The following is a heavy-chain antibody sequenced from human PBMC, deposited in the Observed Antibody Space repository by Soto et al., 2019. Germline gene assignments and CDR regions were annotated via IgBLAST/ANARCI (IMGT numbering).Heavy chain of an antibody. J-gene: IGHJ6*02. V-gene: IGHV3-7*05. CDR1: GFTFSSYW. CDR3: ARDFSVGSSSSDDYYYYGMDV. D-gene: IGHD6-6*01. Sequence: GSLRLSCAASGFTFSSYWMSWVRQAPGKGLEWVANIKQDGSEKYYVDSVKGRFTISRDNAKNSLYLQMNSLRAEDTAVYYCARDFSVGSSSSDDYYYYGMDVWGQGTTVTVSS. CDR2: IKQDGSEK.